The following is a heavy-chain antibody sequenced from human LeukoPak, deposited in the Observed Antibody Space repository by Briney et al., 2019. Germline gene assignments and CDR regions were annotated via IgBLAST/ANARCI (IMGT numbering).Heavy chain of an antibody. V-gene: IGHV3-23*01. CDR3: ARDRSGSYPNWFDP. D-gene: IGHD3-10*01. CDR2: IGGDAVST. Sequence: GGSLRLSCAASEFTFGTYAMSWVRQAPGKGLEWVSAIGGDAVSTYYADSVKGRFSISRDNSKNTLYLQMNSLRADDTALYYCARDRSGSYPNWFDPWGQGTLVTVSS. CDR1: EFTFGTYA. J-gene: IGHJ5*02.